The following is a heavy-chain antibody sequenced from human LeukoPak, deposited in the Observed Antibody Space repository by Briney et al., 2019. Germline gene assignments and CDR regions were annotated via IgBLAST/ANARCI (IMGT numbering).Heavy chain of an antibody. CDR1: GGTFSSYA. J-gene: IGHJ4*02. Sequence: GASVKVSCKASGGTFSSYAISWVRLAPGQGLEWMGGIIPIFGTANYAQKFQGRVTITADESTSTAYMELSSLRSEDTAVYYCARDRCSSTSCYRTYYFDYWGQGTLVTVSS. D-gene: IGHD2-2*01. CDR2: IIPIFGTA. CDR3: ARDRCSSTSCYRTYYFDY. V-gene: IGHV1-69*13.